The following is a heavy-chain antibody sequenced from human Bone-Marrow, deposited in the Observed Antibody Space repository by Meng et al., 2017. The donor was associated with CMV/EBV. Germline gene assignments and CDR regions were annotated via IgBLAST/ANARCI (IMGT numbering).Heavy chain of an antibody. CDR3: ARGTLYCSSTSCFEDAFDV. CDR2: ISSSGSTI. D-gene: IGHD2-2*01. CDR1: GFTFRRFE. J-gene: IGHJ3*01. Sequence: GESLKISCAASGFTFRRFEMSWVRQAPGKGLGWVSYISSSGSTIYYADSVKGRFTISRDNAKNSLYLQMNSLRAEDTAVYYCARGTLYCSSTSCFEDAFDVWGQGTMVTVAS. V-gene: IGHV3-48*03.